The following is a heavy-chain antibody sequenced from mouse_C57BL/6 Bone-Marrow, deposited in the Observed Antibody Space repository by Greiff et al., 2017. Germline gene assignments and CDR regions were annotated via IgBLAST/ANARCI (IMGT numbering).Heavy chain of an antibody. J-gene: IGHJ1*03. CDR2: ISYSGST. Sequence: LACSVTGYSITSAYWNWIRKFPGNKLDYMGYISYSGSTYYNPSLKSRISITRDTSKNQYYLHLNSVTTEDTATYYCARSDNYYGPWYFDVWGTVTTVTVAS. D-gene: IGHD1-1*01. CDR3: ARSDNYYGPWYFDV. V-gene: IGHV3-8*01. CDR1: GYSITSAY.